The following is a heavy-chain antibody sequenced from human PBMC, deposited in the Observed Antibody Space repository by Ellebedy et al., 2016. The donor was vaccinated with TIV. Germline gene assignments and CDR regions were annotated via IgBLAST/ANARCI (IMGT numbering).Heavy chain of an antibody. CDR2: IAYDGSYT. D-gene: IGHD3-22*01. CDR1: GFPFGRSG. Sequence: PAGSLRLSCVASGFPFGRSGMHWVRPAPGKGLEWVAFIAYDGSYTFCEEPVTGRFTTSIDDPKNPLFLQMSSLRDADTAVYYGATLTYYYDHRGQYFDYWGQGTLVTVSS. CDR3: ATLTYYYDHRGQYFDY. V-gene: IGHV3-30*02. J-gene: IGHJ4*02.